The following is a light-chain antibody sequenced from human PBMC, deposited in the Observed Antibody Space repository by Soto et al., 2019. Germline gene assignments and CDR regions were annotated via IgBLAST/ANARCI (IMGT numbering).Light chain of an antibody. CDR3: RSYTNINTRACV. J-gene: IGLJ1*01. V-gene: IGLV2-14*01. CDR2: EVT. CDR1: SGDIGSYNR. Sequence: QSALTQPASVSGSPGQSITISCTGTSGDIGSYNRVSWYQQHPGKAPKLIIYEVTDRPSGVSNRFSGSKSGNTASLTISGLQAEDEAEYYCRSYTNINTRACVFGTGTKV.